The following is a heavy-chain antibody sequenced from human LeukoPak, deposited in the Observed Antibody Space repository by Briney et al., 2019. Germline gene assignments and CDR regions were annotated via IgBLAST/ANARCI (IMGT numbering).Heavy chain of an antibody. Sequence: PGGSLRLSCVGSGSTFSDAWMSWVRQAPGKGLEWVGRIKSKSDGGTIDYAALVEGRFTISRDDSRNTLYLQMNSLKTEDTAVYYCTTRRQDGWWGQGTLVTVS. J-gene: IGHJ4*02. V-gene: IGHV3-15*01. CDR3: TTRRQDGW. CDR1: GSTFSDAW. D-gene: IGHD2-15*01. CDR2: IKSKSDGGTI.